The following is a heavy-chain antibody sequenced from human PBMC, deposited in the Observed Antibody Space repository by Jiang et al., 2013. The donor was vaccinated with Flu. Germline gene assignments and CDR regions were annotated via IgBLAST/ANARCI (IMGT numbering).Heavy chain of an antibody. CDR1: GFTFSSYG. CDR3: ARGNLVATITGGYYFDY. J-gene: IGHJ4*02. CDR2: IWYDGSNK. Sequence: VQPGRSLRLSCAASGFTFSSYGMHWVRQAPGKGLEWVAVIWYDGSNKYYADSVKGRFTISRDNSKNTLYLQMNSLRAEDTAVYYCARGNLVATITGGYYFDYWGQGTLVTVSS. V-gene: IGHV3-33*01. D-gene: IGHD5-12*01.